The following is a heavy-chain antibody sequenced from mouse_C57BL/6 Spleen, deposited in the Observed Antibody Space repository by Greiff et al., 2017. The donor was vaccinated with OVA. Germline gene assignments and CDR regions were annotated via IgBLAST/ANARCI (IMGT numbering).Heavy chain of an antibody. CDR3: ARVRDGSYFDY. CDR2: IYPSDSET. Sequence: QVQLQQPGAELVRPGSSVKLSCKASGYTFTSYWMDWVKQRPGQGLEWIGNIYPSDSETHYNQKFKDKATLTVDKSSSTAYMQRSSLTSEDAAVYYCARVRDGSYFDYWGQGTTLTVSS. CDR1: GYTFTSYW. J-gene: IGHJ2*01. V-gene: IGHV1-61*01. D-gene: IGHD1-1*01.